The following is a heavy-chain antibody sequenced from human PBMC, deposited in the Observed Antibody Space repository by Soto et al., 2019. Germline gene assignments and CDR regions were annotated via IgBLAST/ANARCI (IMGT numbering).Heavy chain of an antibody. Sequence: SETLSLTCTVSGGSISSGDYYWSWIRQPPGKGLEWIGYIFSTGSTYYNPSLKSRITVSVDTSKSQFSLKLTSVTAADTAVYYCARVNPSLLELEVGEDWFDPWGQGTLVTVSS. CDR1: GGSISSGDYY. CDR3: ARVNPSLLELEVGEDWFDP. J-gene: IGHJ5*02. D-gene: IGHD3-10*01. CDR2: IFSTGST. V-gene: IGHV4-30-4*01.